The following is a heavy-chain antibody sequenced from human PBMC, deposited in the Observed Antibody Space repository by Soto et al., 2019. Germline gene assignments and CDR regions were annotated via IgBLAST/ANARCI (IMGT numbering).Heavy chain of an antibody. CDR2: ISGSSSYI. J-gene: IGHJ6*03. CDR3: ARDAAASTYDSYYYMDV. V-gene: IGHV3-21*01. CDR1: GFTFSSYT. Sequence: EVQLEESGGGLVKPGGSLRLSCAASGFTFSSYTMNWVRQAPGKGLEWVSSISGSSSYIYYADSVKGRFTISRDNAKNSLYLQMNSLRAEDTAIYYCARDAAASTYDSYYYMDVWGKGTTVTVSS. D-gene: IGHD6-25*01.